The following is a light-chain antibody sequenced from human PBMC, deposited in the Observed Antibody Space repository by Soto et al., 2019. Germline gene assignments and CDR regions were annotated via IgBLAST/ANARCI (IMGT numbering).Light chain of an antibody. V-gene: IGKV1-5*03. Sequence: DIQMTQSPSTLSGSVGDRVTITCRASQSIISWVAWYQQKPGKAPKLLMYKASTLESGVPSRFSGSGSGTEFTLTISSLQPDDFATYYCQQYNSYPWTFGQGTKVDIK. J-gene: IGKJ1*01. CDR3: QQYNSYPWT. CDR1: QSIISW. CDR2: KAS.